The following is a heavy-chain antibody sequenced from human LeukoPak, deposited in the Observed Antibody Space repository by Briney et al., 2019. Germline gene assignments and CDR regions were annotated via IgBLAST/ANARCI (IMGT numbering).Heavy chain of an antibody. CDR1: GYTFTGYY. CDR2: INPNSGGT. CDR3: ARGGGYYTPYYYGMDV. V-gene: IGHV1-2*02. Sequence: ASVKVSCKASGYTFTGYYMHWVRQAPGQGLEWMGWINPNSGGTNYAQKFQGRVTMTRDTSISTAYMELSRLRSDDTAVYYCARGGGYYTPYYYGMDVWGQGTTVTVSS. D-gene: IGHD3-3*01. J-gene: IGHJ6*02.